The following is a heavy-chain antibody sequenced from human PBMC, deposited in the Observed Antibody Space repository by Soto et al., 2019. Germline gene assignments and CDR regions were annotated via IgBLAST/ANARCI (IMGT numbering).Heavy chain of an antibody. CDR1: GFTFSTDV. V-gene: IGHV3-33*01. CDR3: ARDSGSYYFEY. CDR2: IWYDGSNI. Sequence: LRLSCAASGFTFSTDVMHWVRQARGKGLEWVALIWYDGSNIYYADSVKGRFTISRDNSKNTLYLEMNSLRAEDTAVYYCARDSGSYYFEYWGQGTLVTVS. D-gene: IGHD1-26*01. J-gene: IGHJ4*02.